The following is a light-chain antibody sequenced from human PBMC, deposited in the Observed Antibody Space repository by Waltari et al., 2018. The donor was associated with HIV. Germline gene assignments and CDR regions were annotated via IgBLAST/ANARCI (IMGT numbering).Light chain of an antibody. CDR1: SSNIATNT. V-gene: IGLV1-44*01. CDR2: TNN. CDR3: ATWDDSLNGWV. Sequence: QSVLTQPPSASGTPGQRVTISCSGSSSNIATNTVNWYQQLPGTAPKLLIYTNNQRPSGVPARFSGSKSGTSASRAISGLQSDDDADDYCATWDDSLNGWVFGGGTRLTVL. J-gene: IGLJ3*02.